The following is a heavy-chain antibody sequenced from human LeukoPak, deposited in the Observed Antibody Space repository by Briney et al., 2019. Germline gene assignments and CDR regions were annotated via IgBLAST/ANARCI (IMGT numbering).Heavy chain of an antibody. V-gene: IGHV3-48*04. D-gene: IGHD6-6*01. CDR1: GFTFSSHS. CDR2: ISSSSSTI. Sequence: PGGSLRLSCAASGFTFSSHSMNWVRQAPGKGLEWVSYISSSSSTIYYADSVKGRFTISRDNAKNSLYLQMNSLRAEGTALYYCAKDIFGSSQAVGAFDIWGQGTMVTVSS. J-gene: IGHJ3*02. CDR3: AKDIFGSSQAVGAFDI.